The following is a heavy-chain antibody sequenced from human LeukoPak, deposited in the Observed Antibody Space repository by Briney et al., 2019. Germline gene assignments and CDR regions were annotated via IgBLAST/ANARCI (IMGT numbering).Heavy chain of an antibody. CDR1: GYSFTSCW. Sequence: GESLKFSCKGSGYSFTSCWIGWVRQMPGKGLEWMGIIYPGDSDTRYSPSFQGQVTISADKSISTAHLQWSSLKASDTAMYYCARQEADSSGWFPFDYWGQGTLVTVSS. CDR2: IYPGDSDT. CDR3: ARQEADSSGWFPFDY. J-gene: IGHJ4*02. V-gene: IGHV5-51*01. D-gene: IGHD6-19*01.